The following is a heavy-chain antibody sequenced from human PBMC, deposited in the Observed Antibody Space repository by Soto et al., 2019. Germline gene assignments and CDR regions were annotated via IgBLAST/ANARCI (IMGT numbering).Heavy chain of an antibody. CDR2: ISSSGSVT. V-gene: IGHV3-48*01. J-gene: IGHJ3*01. Sequence: GGSLRLSCAASGFTFGSHSLNWVRQAPGKGPEWIAYISSSGSVTYYADSVKGRFIISRDNAKNSLYLHMNSLRAEDTAVYYCARDGRYLEWLWSVFDLWGQGTMVTVSS. CDR3: ARDGRYLEWLWSVFDL. D-gene: IGHD3-3*01. CDR1: GFTFGSHS.